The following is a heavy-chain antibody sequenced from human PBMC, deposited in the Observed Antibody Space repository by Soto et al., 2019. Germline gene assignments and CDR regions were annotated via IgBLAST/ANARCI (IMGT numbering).Heavy chain of an antibody. CDR3: ARDSAYYDILTGYYNIRFYYYGMDV. CDR2: IWYDGSNK. D-gene: IGHD3-9*01. CDR1: GFTFSSYG. V-gene: IGHV3-33*01. Sequence: GGSLRLSCAASGFTFSSYGMHWVRQAPGKGLEWVAVIWYDGSNKYYADSVKGRFTISRDNSKNTLYLQMNSLRAEDTAVYYCARDSAYYDILTGYYNIRFYYYGMDVWGQGTTVTVSS. J-gene: IGHJ6*02.